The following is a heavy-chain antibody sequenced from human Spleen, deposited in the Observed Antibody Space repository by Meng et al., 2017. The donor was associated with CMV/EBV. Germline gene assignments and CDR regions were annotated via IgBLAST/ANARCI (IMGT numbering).Heavy chain of an antibody. CDR1: GASIGSSTDY. CDR3: ARHVVVGLNWFDP. V-gene: IGHV4-39*07. CDR2: VYSSGST. J-gene: IGHJ5*02. D-gene: IGHD3-22*01. Sequence: GSLRLSCTVSGASIGSSTDYWGWIRQPPGKGLEWIGSVYSSGSTYYTPSLKSRVTMSVDTSKNQFFLKVISVTAADTAVYFCARHVVVGLNWFDPWGQGIQVTVSS.